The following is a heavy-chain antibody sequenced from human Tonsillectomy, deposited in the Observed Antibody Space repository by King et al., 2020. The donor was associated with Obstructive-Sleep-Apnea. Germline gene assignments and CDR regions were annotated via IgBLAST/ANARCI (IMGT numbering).Heavy chain of an antibody. V-gene: IGHV4-31*03. J-gene: IGHJ5*02. CDR2: IYYSGST. CDR3: ARAPMVRGIIRWFDP. D-gene: IGHD3-10*01. CDR1: GGSISSGDYY. Sequence: QLQESGPGLVKPSQTLSLTCTVSGGSISSGDYYWSWIRQHPGKGLEWIGNIYYSGSTNYKPSLKSRVTISVDTSKNQFSLKLSSVTAAETAVYYCARAPMVRGIIRWFDPWGQGTLVTVSS.